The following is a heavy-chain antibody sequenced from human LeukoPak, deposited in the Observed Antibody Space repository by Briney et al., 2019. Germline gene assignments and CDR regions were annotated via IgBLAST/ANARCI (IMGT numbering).Heavy chain of an antibody. J-gene: IGHJ5*02. CDR1: GGSISSSSYY. Sequence: SETLSLTCTVSGGSISSSSYYWGRIRQPPGKGLEWIGSIYYSGSTYYNPSLKSRVTISVDTSKNQFSLKLSSVTAADTAVYCCARGLGYCSSTSCYWWFDPWGQGTLVTVSS. V-gene: IGHV4-39*07. CDR2: IYYSGST. CDR3: ARGLGYCSSTSCYWWFDP. D-gene: IGHD2-2*01.